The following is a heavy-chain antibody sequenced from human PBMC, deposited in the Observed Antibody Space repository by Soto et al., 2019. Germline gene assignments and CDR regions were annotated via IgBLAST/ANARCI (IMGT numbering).Heavy chain of an antibody. J-gene: IGHJ4*02. V-gene: IGHV4-59*01. D-gene: IGHD5-12*01. CDR1: GGSISSYY. Sequence: SETLSLTCTVSGGSISSYYWSWIRQPPGKGLEWIGYIYYSGSTNSNPSLKSRVTISVDTSKNQFSLKLSSVTAADTAVYYCARDSKRGYSGYDKLDYWGPGTLVTVSS. CDR2: IYYSGST. CDR3: ARDSKRGYSGYDKLDY.